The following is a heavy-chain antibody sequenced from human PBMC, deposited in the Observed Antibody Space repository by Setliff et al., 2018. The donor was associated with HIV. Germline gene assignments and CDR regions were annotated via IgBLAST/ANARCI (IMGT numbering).Heavy chain of an antibody. D-gene: IGHD1-26*01. J-gene: IGHJ4*02. Sequence: PGGSLRLSCAASGFSNSAPHWVRQAPGKGLEWVGRIRSKANNYATEYGASVKGRFIISRDDSKNMAYLQMNSLRTEDTAIYYCTRHRGSFDYWGLGTLVTVSS. CDR2: IRSKANNYAT. CDR1: GFSNSA. CDR3: TRHRGSFDY. V-gene: IGHV3-73*01.